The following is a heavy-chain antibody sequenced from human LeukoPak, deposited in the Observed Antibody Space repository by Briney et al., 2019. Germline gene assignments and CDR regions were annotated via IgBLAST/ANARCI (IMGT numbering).Heavy chain of an antibody. D-gene: IGHD2-21*02. CDR2: ISSSSSYI. J-gene: IGHJ4*02. V-gene: IGHV3-21*01. Sequence: GGSLRLSCAASGFTFSSYSMNWVRQAPGKGLEWVSSISSSSSYIYYADSVKGRFTISRDNAKNSLYLQMNSLRAEDTAVYYCARVPQYCGGDCYSDYWGQGTLVTVSS. CDR3: ARVPQYCGGDCYSDY. CDR1: GFTFSSYS.